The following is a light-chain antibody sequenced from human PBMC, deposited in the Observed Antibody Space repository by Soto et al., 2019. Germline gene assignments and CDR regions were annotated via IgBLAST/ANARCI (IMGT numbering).Light chain of an antibody. Sequence: DIQMTQSKSSLSASVGDRVTITCRASQSISSWLAWYRQKPGKAPKALIHHASNLATGVPSRFTGSGSGTDFTFSINSLQPEDIGTYYCQQYENLPSFGGWTNVYIK. CDR3: QQYENLPS. V-gene: IGKV1-33*01. J-gene: IGKJ4*01. CDR1: QSISSW. CDR2: HAS.